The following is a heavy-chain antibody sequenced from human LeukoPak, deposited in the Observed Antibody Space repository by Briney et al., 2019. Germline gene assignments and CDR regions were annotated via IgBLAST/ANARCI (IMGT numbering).Heavy chain of an antibody. J-gene: IGHJ4*02. CDR3: APRVVVIAAPFDY. CDR2: IRYDGSNK. CDR1: GFTFSSYW. Sequence: GGSLRLSCAASGFTFSSYWMSWVRQAPGKGLEWVAFIRYDGSNKYYVDSVKGRFTISRDNSKNTLYLQMNSLRAEDTAVYYCAPRVVVIAAPFDYWGQGTLVTVSS. D-gene: IGHD2-21*01. V-gene: IGHV3-30*02.